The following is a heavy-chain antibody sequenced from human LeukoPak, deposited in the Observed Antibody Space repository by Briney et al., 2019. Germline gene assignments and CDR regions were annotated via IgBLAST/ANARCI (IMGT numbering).Heavy chain of an antibody. CDR3: ARSVIAAARGWGFYYYYYMDV. J-gene: IGHJ6*03. V-gene: IGHV4-34*01. CDR2: INHSGST. Sequence: SETLSLTCAVYGGSFSGYYWSWIRQPPGKGLEWIGEINHSGSTNYNPSLKSRVTISVDTSKNQFSLKLSSVTAADTAVYYCARSVIAAARGWGFYYYYYMDVWGKGTTVTISS. D-gene: IGHD6-13*01. CDR1: GGSFSGYY.